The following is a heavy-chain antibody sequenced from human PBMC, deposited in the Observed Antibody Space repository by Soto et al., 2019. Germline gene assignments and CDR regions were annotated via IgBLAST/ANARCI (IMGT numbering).Heavy chain of an antibody. V-gene: IGHV3-72*01. J-gene: IGHJ4*02. CDR3: GRGLYGDYALDG. CDR2: IRNKAHNYTT. Sequence: GGSLRLSCAASGFTFSDHFIHWVRQAPGKGLEWVGRIRNKAHNYTTTYAASVKDRFTISRDDSKKSLYLEMNSLKSEDTAVYYCGRGLYGDYALDGWGKGTLVTV. CDR1: GFTFSDHF. D-gene: IGHD4-17*01.